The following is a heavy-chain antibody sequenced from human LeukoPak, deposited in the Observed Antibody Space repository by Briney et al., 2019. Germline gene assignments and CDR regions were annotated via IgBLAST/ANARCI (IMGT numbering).Heavy chain of an antibody. CDR1: GFTFSDYY. CDR3: AREPEEEWLLLDY. D-gene: IGHD3-3*01. J-gene: IGHJ4*02. CDR2: ISSSGSTI. Sequence: GGSLRLSCAASGFTFSDYYMSWIRQAPGKGLEWVSYISSSGSTIYYADSVKGRFTIARDNARNSLYLQMNSLRAEDTAVYYCAREPEEEWLLLDYWGQGTLVTVSS. V-gene: IGHV3-11*04.